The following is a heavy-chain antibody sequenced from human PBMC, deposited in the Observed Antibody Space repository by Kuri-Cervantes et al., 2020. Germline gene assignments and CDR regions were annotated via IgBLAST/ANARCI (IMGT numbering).Heavy chain of an antibody. Sequence: SLKVSCKASGGTFSSYTISWVRQATGQGLEWMGWMNPNSGNTGYAQKFQGRVTMTRNTSISTAYMELSSLRSEDTAVYYCARGVTSGSYQNWFDPWGQGTLVTVSS. CDR1: GGTFSSYT. CDR2: MNPNSGNT. CDR3: ARGVTSGSYQNWFDP. J-gene: IGHJ5*02. V-gene: IGHV1-8*02. D-gene: IGHD1-26*01.